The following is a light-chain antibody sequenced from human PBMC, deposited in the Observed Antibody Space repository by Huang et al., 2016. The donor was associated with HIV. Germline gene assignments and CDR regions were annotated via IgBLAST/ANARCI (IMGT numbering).Light chain of an antibody. V-gene: IGKV3-15*01. CDR3: QQHNSWPRT. Sequence: EIVMTQSPATLSVSPGKRATLSCRASQSIGSNLAWYQQRRGQAPRLLIYAASTRAAGIPARFGGSGSGTEFTLTVSSLQSEDVAVYYCQQHNSWPRTFGQGTRV. J-gene: IGKJ1*01. CDR2: AAS. CDR1: QSIGSN.